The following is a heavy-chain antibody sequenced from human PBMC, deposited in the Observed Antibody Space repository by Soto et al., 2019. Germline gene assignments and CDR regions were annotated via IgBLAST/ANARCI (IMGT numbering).Heavy chain of an antibody. Sequence: GGSLRLSCAASGFTFSSYGMHWVRQAPGKGLEWVAVIWYDGSNKYYADSVKGRFTISTDSSKKTLSLQMNSLSAEDTAVYYCVRGSSCSNGVRYNLGWFGPWGQGALVTVSS. CDR2: IWYDGSNK. CDR3: VRGSSCSNGVRYNLGWFGP. V-gene: IGHV3-33*01. J-gene: IGHJ5*02. D-gene: IGHD2-8*01. CDR1: GFTFSSYG.